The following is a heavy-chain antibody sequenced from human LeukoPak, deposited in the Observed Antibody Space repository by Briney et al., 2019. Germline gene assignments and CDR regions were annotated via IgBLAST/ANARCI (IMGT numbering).Heavy chain of an antibody. Sequence: SETLSLTCTVSGGSISSSDNYWGWIRQPPGKGLEWIGTISYSGSTYYNPSLKSRVTTSIDTSKTQFSLKLSSVTAADTAVYYCARHFDYWGQGTLVTVSS. J-gene: IGHJ4*02. CDR3: ARHFDY. CDR1: GGSISSSDNY. V-gene: IGHV4-39*01. CDR2: ISYSGST.